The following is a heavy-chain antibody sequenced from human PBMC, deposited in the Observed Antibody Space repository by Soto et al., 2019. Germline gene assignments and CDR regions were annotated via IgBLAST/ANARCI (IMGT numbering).Heavy chain of an antibody. D-gene: IGHD1-26*01. Sequence: QVQLVQSGAEVKKPGASVKVSCKASGYTFTSYAMHWVRQAPGQRLEWMGWINAGNGNTKYSQKFQGRVTITRDTSASTAYMELSRLRSEDTAVYYCARTLVGATPADYWGQGTLVTFSS. CDR3: ARTLVGATPADY. CDR2: INAGNGNT. CDR1: GYTFTSYA. J-gene: IGHJ4*02. V-gene: IGHV1-3*01.